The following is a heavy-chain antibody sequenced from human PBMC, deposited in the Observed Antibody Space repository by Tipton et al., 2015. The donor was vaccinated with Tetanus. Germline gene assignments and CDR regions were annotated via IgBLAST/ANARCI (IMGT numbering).Heavy chain of an antibody. V-gene: IGHV1-2*02. D-gene: IGHD1-26*01. Sequence: QLVQSGAEVKKPGASVKVSCKASGYTFTDFYTHWVRQAPGHGLEWMGWINPDSGVTVYAQQFQGRVTMTRDTSISTAYMELSGLKSDDTAVYYWARSFFRVGAFNYFDFWGQGSLVTVSS. CDR1: GYTFTDFY. J-gene: IGHJ4*02. CDR2: INPDSGVT. CDR3: ARSFFRVGAFNYFDF.